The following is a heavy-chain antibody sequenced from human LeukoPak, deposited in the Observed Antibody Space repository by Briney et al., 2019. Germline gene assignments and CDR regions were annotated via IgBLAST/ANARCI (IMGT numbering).Heavy chain of an antibody. D-gene: IGHD6-19*01. V-gene: IGHV3-48*03. J-gene: IGHJ4*02. CDR1: GFTFKNYE. Sequence: GGSLRLSCAASGFTFKNYEMNWVRQAPGKGLEWVSYISSSGSPIYYANSVKGRFTISRDNAKNSLYLQMNSLRAEDTAVYYCARGPSVGSGWSPDYWGQGTLVTVSS. CDR2: ISSSGSPI. CDR3: ARGPSVGSGWSPDY.